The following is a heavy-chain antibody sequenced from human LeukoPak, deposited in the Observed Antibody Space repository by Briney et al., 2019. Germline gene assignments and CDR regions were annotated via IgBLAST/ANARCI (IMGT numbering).Heavy chain of an antibody. V-gene: IGHV3-30*03. CDR1: GFPFSSYG. CDR3: ARGGQIDY. D-gene: IGHD3-16*01. Sequence: GGPLRLSCAASGFPFSSYGIQWVRQAPAKGLEWVAVISYDGSNKYYADSVKGRFTISRDNSKNTLYLQMNSLRAEDTAVYYCARGGQIDYWGQGTLVTVSS. J-gene: IGHJ4*02. CDR2: ISYDGSNK.